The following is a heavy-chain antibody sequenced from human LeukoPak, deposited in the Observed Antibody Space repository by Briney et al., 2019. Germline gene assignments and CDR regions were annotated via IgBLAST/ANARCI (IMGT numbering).Heavy chain of an antibody. J-gene: IGHJ4*02. CDR3: ARGLARTSMVTRGGVRFDY. Sequence: ASVKVSCKASGYTFTSYDINWVRQASGQGLEWMGWMHPKSGNTGYAQKFQGRVTMTRNTSISTANMELSSLRSEDTAVYYCARGLARTSMVTRGGVRFDYWGQGTLVTVSS. CDR2: MHPKSGNT. V-gene: IGHV1-8*01. CDR1: GYTFTSYD. D-gene: IGHD5-18*01.